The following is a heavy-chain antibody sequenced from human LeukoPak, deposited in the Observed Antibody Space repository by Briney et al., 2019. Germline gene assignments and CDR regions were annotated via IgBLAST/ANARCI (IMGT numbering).Heavy chain of an antibody. CDR3: TPSIAVAGSLDY. V-gene: IGHV3-15*01. D-gene: IGHD6-19*01. Sequence: GGSLRLSCAASGFAFSNVWMSWVRQAPGKGLEWVGRIKSKTDGGTTDYAAPVKGRFTISRDDSKNTLNLQMNSLKTEDTAVYYCTPSIAVAGSLDYWGQGTLVTVLS. J-gene: IGHJ4*02. CDR1: GFAFSNVW. CDR2: IKSKTDGGTT.